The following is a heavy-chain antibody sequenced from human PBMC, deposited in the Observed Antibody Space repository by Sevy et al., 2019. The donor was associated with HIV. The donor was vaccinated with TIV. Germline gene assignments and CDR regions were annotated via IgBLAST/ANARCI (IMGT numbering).Heavy chain of an antibody. V-gene: IGHV1-69*13. CDR3: ARDRDITFGGGDAFDI. CDR2: IIPIFHSA. J-gene: IGHJ3*02. Sequence: ASVKVSCKASGGTFGTYSLSWLRQAPGQGFEWMGGIIPIFHSANYAQNFQGRVTITADESTSTAYMELGSLGPEDSAVYYCARDRDITFGGGDAFDIWGHGTMVTVSS. D-gene: IGHD3-16*01. CDR1: GGTFGTYS.